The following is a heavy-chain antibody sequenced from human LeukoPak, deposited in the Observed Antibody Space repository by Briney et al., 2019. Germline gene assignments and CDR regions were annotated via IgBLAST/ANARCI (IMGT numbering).Heavy chain of an antibody. D-gene: IGHD3-22*01. V-gene: IGHV1-2*02. CDR1: GYTFTGYY. Sequence: ASVKVSCKASGYTFTGYYMHWVRQAPGQGLEWMGWINPNSGGTKYAQKFQGRVTMTRDTSISTAYLELSSLISDDTAVYYCARGGYYDSSGRFWFYPWGQGTLVTVSS. J-gene: IGHJ5*02. CDR3: ARGGYYDSSGRFWFYP. CDR2: INPNSGGT.